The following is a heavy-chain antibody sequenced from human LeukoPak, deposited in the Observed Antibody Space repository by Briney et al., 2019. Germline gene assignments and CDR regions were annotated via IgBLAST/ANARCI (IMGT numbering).Heavy chain of an antibody. CDR3: ARDPDPGAFDI. CDR2: IIPIFGTA. V-gene: IGHV1-69*13. J-gene: IGHJ3*02. CDR1: GGTFSGYA. Sequence: GASVKVSCKASGGTFSGYAISWVRQAPRQGLEWMGGIIPIFGTANYAQKFQGRVTITADESTSTAYMELSSLRSEDTAVYYCARDPDPGAFDIWGQGTMVTVSS.